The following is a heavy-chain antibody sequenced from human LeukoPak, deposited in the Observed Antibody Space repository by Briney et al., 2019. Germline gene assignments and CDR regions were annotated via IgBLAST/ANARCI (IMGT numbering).Heavy chain of an antibody. Sequence: GGSLRLSCAASGFTFSSYSINWARQAPGKGREWVSQIDKKDKGYATATAYAASVKGRFTISRDDSINTAYLQMKSLKTEDTALYYCTRDSGTYNWFDPWGQGTLVTVSS. V-gene: IGHV3-73*01. CDR1: GFTFSSYS. D-gene: IGHD1-26*01. J-gene: IGHJ5*02. CDR3: TRDSGTYNWFDP. CDR2: IDKKDKGYATAT.